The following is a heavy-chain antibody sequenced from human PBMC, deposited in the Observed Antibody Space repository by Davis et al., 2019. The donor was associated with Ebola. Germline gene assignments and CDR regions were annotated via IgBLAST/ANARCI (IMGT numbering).Heavy chain of an antibody. V-gene: IGHV3-48*01. D-gene: IGHD1-26*01. Sequence: PGGSLRLSCAASGFTFSSYSMNWVRQAPGKGLEWVSYISSSSSTIYYADSVKGRFTISRDNSKNTLYLQMNGLRVEDTAIYYCAKDTSNIWFDIWGQGTMVTVSS. CDR3: AKDTSNIWFDI. J-gene: IGHJ3*02. CDR2: ISSSSSTI. CDR1: GFTFSSYS.